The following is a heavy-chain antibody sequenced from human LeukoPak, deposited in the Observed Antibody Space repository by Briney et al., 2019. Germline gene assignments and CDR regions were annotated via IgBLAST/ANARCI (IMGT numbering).Heavy chain of an antibody. CDR3: AKDAERVAVTGHLDY. CDR1: GFSFSSYA. J-gene: IGHJ4*02. D-gene: IGHD6-19*01. Sequence: PGGSLRLSCVSSGFSFSSYAMNWVRQAPGKGLEWVSAISGSGGSTSYAVSVKARLTISRDNSKNTLFLQMNSLRAEDTAVYYCAKDAERVAVTGHLDYWGQGTLVTVSS. V-gene: IGHV3-23*01. CDR2: ISGSGGST.